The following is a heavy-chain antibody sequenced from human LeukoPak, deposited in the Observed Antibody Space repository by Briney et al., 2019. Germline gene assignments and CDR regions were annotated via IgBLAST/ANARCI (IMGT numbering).Heavy chain of an antibody. V-gene: IGHV4-31*03. CDR1: GGSISSGGYY. Sequence: PSQTLSPTCIVSGGSISSGGYYWSWIRQHPGKGLEWIGYIYYSGSTYYNPSLKSRVTISVDTSKNQFSLKLSSVTAADTAVYYCARDLGYRSSSWYSGAFDIWGQGTMVTVSS. CDR3: ARDLGYRSSSWYSGAFDI. J-gene: IGHJ3*02. D-gene: IGHD6-13*01. CDR2: IYYSGST.